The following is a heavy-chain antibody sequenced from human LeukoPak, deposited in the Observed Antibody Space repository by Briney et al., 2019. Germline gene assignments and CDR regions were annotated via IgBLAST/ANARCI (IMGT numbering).Heavy chain of an antibody. D-gene: IGHD6-19*01. V-gene: IGHV3-30*04. Sequence: RSLRLSCAASGFTFSSYAMHWVRQAPGKGLEWVAVISYDGSNKYYADSVKGRFTISRDNSENTLYLQMNSLRAEDTAVYYCARVTAVAETYWGQGTLVTVSS. CDR2: ISYDGSNK. CDR3: ARVTAVAETY. CDR1: GFTFSSYA. J-gene: IGHJ4*02.